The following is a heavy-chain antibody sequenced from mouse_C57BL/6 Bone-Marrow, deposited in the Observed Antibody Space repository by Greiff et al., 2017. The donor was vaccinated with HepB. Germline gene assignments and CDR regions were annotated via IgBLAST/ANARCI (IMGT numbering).Heavy chain of an antibody. Sequence: VKLQESGAELARPGASVKMSCKASGYTFTSYTMHWVKQRPGQGLEWIGYINPSSGYPKYNQKFKDKATLTADKSSSTAYMQLSSLTSEDSAVYYCAREGIYYGNLYWGQGTLVTVSA. CDR1: GYTFTSYT. V-gene: IGHV1-4*01. CDR2: INPSSGYP. D-gene: IGHD2-1*01. CDR3: AREGIYYGNLY. J-gene: IGHJ3*01.